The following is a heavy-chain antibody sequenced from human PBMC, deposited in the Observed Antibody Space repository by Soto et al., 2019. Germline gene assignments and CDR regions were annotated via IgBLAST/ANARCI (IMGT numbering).Heavy chain of an antibody. CDR2: IGGSGGST. D-gene: IGHD2-15*01. Sequence: GGSLRLSCAASGFTFSSYAMSWVRQAPGKGLEWVSVIGGSGGSTYYADSVKGRFTVSRDNSKKTMSLQMNSLRAEDTAVYYCAKVSGDSGGRYGDRIDYWGQRTLVTVSS. V-gene: IGHV3-23*01. CDR3: AKVSGDSGGRYGDRIDY. J-gene: IGHJ4*02. CDR1: GFTFSSYA.